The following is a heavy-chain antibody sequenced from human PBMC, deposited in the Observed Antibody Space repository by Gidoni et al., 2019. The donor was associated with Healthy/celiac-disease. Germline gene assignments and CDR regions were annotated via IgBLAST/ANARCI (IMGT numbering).Heavy chain of an antibody. J-gene: IGHJ4*02. Sequence: EVQLVESGGGVVRPGGSLRLSCAASGFTFDHYGMSWVRQAPGQGLEWVSGINWNGGSTGYADSAKDRFTISRDNAKNSLYLKMNSLRAEDTALYYCARAGYYYGSGSFSQFDYWGQGTLVTVSS. CDR1: GFTFDHYG. CDR3: ARAGYYYGSGSFSQFDY. CDR2: INWNGGST. D-gene: IGHD3-10*01. V-gene: IGHV3-20*04.